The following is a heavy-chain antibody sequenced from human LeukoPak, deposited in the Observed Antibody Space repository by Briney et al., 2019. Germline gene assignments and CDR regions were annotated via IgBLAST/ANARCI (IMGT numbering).Heavy chain of an antibody. CDR2: INPKGDIT. CDR3: ARKWPSRDWFDP. J-gene: IGHJ5*02. V-gene: IGHV1-46*01. CDR1: GYSFTTYS. D-gene: IGHD2-8*01. Sequence: ASVKVSCRTSGYSFTTYSIHWVRQAPGQGLEWMGIINPKGDITTYAQRFQGRVTMTSDTSTATVYMELSGLRSEDTAIYYCARKWPSRDWFDPWGQGTLLTVSS.